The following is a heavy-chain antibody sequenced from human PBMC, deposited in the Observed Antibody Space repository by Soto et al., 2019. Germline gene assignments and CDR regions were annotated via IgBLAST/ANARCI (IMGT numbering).Heavy chain of an antibody. CDR1: GFSRISVDYY. D-gene: IGHD2-8*01. CDR2: IYYSGGT. CDR3: ASQDCTNGVCYIEY. J-gene: IGHJ4*02. Sequence: SETLYLTCPVSGFSRISVDYYWIWIRPPQGKGLEWLGYIYYSGGTYYNPSLKSRVTILGDTSKNQFTLKLSSVTAADTAVSYCASQDCTNGVCYIEYWGQGTLVSVSS. V-gene: IGHV4-30-4*02.